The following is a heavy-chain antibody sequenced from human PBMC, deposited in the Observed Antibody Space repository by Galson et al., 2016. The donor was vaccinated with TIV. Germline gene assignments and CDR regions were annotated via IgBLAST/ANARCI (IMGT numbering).Heavy chain of an antibody. D-gene: IGHD1-1*01. CDR1: GLIVTDNS. CDR2: IYDDGKK. CDR3: ARDRRHCGNECFVLYCYGMGV. V-gene: IGHV3-66*02. J-gene: IGHJ6*02. Sequence: SLRLSCAASGLIVTDNSMTWVRQAPGKGLEWVALIYDDGKKMYADSVQGRFTISRDSSKTVLYLQMTSLRGEDTAVYFCARDRRHCGNECFVLYCYGMGVWGQGTTVTVSS.